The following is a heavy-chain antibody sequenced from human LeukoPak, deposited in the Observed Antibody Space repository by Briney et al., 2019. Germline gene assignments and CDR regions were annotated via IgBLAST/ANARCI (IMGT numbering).Heavy chain of an antibody. V-gene: IGHV4-4*02. J-gene: IGHJ4*02. Sequence: SETLSLTCTVSGGSISSGNWWCWVRPPPGKGVGWIGEIYYTGRTSYNPSLKRRVTISLDKSKNQFSLRLSSVTAADTAVYYCTRDRAGRYWGQGTLVTVSS. CDR2: IYYTGRT. D-gene: IGHD1-1*01. CDR3: TRDRAGRY. CDR1: GGSISSGNW.